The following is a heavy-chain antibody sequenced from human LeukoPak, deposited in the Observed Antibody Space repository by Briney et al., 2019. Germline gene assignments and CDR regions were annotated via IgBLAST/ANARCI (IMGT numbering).Heavy chain of an antibody. CDR2: IYYSGYT. CDR3: ARGRPNTYYYDSSGFMDS. V-gene: IGHV4-59*01. D-gene: IGHD3-22*01. Sequence: PSETLSLTCTVSGGSISNYYWTWIRQPPGKGLEWIGYIYYSGYTKFDPSLKSRVTISVDTSKNQFSLKLSSVTAADTAVYYCARGRPNTYYYDSSGFMDSWGRGTLVTVSS. CDR1: GGSISNYY. J-gene: IGHJ4*02.